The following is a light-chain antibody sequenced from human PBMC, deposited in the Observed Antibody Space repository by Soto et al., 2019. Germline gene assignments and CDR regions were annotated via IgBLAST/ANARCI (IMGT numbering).Light chain of an antibody. Sequence: DIQMTQSPSSLSASVGDRVTITCRASQSISIYLNWYQQKPGKAPKFLIYAASSLQSGLPSRFSGSGSGTDFTLTISSLQPEDFATYYCQQSYSTPMLTFGGGTKVEIK. CDR3: QQSYSTPMLT. J-gene: IGKJ4*01. CDR1: QSISIY. CDR2: AAS. V-gene: IGKV1-39*01.